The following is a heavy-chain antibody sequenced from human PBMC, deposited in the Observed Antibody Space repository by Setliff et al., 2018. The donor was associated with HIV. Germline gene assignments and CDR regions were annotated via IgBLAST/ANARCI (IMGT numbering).Heavy chain of an antibody. J-gene: IGHJ4*02. Sequence: SETLSLTCAVSGGSISSSNWWSWVRQPPGKGLECIGEIYPSGSTNYNPSLRSRVIISLDKSKNQFSLKLSSVTAADTAVYYCARDSRYCSGGSCYGYFDYWGQGTLVTVSS. CDR3: ARDSRYCSGGSCYGYFDY. D-gene: IGHD2-15*01. V-gene: IGHV4-4*02. CDR2: IYPSGST. CDR1: GGSISSSNW.